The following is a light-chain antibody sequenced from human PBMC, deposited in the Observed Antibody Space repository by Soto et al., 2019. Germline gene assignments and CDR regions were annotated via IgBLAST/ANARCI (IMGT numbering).Light chain of an antibody. CDR1: SRDVGGYNY. CDR2: EVS. J-gene: IGLJ2*01. CDR3: SSYAGSNNV. V-gene: IGLV2-8*01. Sequence: QSVLTQPPSASGSPGQSVTISCTGTSRDVGGYNYVSWYQQHPGKAPKLMIYEVSKRPSGVPDRFSGSKSGNTASLTVSGLQAEDEADYYCSSYAGSNNVFGGGTQLTVL.